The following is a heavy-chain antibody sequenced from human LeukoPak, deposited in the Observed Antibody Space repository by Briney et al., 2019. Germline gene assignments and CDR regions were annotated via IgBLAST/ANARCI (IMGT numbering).Heavy chain of an antibody. D-gene: IGHD1-26*01. CDR3: ARQVGVDDAFDI. J-gene: IGHJ3*02. Sequence: GGSLRLSCAASGFTFNTYSVNWVRQAPGKGLEWVSSISSGGSYIFYADSMKGRFTISRDNAKTSLYLQMNSLRAEDTAVYYCARQVGVDDAFDIWGQGTKVTVSS. CDR2: ISSGGSYI. CDR1: GFTFNTYS. V-gene: IGHV3-21*01.